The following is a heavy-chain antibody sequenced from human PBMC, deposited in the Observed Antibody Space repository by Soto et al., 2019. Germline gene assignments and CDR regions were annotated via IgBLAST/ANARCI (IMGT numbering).Heavy chain of an antibody. Sequence: SETLSLTCTVSGGSVSSGSYYWSWIRQPPGKGLEWIGYIYYSGSTNYNPSLKSRVTISVDTSKNQFSLKLSSVAAADTAVYYCARVTDYGDYYFDYWGQGTLVTVSS. J-gene: IGHJ4*02. D-gene: IGHD4-17*01. CDR2: IYYSGST. V-gene: IGHV4-61*01. CDR3: ARVTDYGDYYFDY. CDR1: GGSVSSGSYY.